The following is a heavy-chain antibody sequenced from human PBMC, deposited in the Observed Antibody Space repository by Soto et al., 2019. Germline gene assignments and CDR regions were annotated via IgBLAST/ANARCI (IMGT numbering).Heavy chain of an antibody. CDR1: GYSFTSYW. CDR3: ARHSYYDFWSGPYGMDV. V-gene: IGHV5-10-1*01. CDR2: FDPSDSYT. D-gene: IGHD3-3*01. Sequence: GEALKISCKGSGYSFTSYWISWVRQMSGKGLEWRGRFDPSDSYTNYSPSFQGHVTISADNSISTAYLQWRSLKASHPAMYYCARHSYYDFWSGPYGMDVWGQGTTVTVSS. J-gene: IGHJ6*02.